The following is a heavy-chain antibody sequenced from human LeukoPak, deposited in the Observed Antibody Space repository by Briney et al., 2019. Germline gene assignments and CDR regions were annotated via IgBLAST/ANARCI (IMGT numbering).Heavy chain of an antibody. J-gene: IGHJ4*02. Sequence: GGSLRLSCAASGFTFGSYSMNWVRQAPGKGLEWVSSISSSSSYIYYADSVKGRFTISRDNAKNSLHLQMNSLRAEDTAVYYCAREEEVGATTPDYWGQGTLVTVSS. D-gene: IGHD1-26*01. CDR3: AREEEVGATTPDY. V-gene: IGHV3-21*01. CDR2: ISSSSSYI. CDR1: GFTFGSYS.